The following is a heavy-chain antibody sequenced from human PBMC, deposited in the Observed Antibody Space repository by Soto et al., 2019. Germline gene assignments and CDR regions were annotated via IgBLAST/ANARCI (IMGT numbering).Heavy chain of an antibody. CDR2: MNPGGSDT. D-gene: IGHD3-16*01. J-gene: IGHJ4*02. CDR1: ADTFTNYW. Sequence: EVQLVQSGAEVKKPGESLQISCKGSADTFTNYWIGWVRQMPGKGLEWMGIMNPGGSDTRYSPSFQGQVTISVDRSINTAYLQWTSLKASDTAMYYCARGASFPWDYWGQGTLVTVSS. V-gene: IGHV5-51*03. CDR3: ARGASFPWDY.